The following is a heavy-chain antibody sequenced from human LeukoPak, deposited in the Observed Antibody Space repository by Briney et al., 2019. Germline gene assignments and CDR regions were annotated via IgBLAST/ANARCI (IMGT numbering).Heavy chain of an antibody. CDR1: GGSFSGYY. J-gene: IGHJ5*02. Sequence: PSETLSLTCAVYGGSFSGYYWSWIRQPPGKGLEWIGEINHSGSTNYNPSLKSRVTISVDTSKNQFSLKLSSVTAADTAVYYCARVIGKFDPRGQGTLVTVSS. V-gene: IGHV4-34*01. D-gene: IGHD2/OR15-2a*01. CDR3: ARVIGKFDP. CDR2: INHSGST.